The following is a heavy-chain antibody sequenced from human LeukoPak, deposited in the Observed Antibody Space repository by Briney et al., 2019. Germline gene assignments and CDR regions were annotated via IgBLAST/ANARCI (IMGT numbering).Heavy chain of an antibody. D-gene: IGHD1-1*01. J-gene: IGHJ4*03. Sequence: PSETLSLTCAVYGGSFSTYYWSWIRQSPGKGLEWIAEINHRGDTNYNPSVKSRVTTSVDTSKNQFSLRLISLTAADTAVYYCARGPTISETGYFDYWGQGTLVTVSS. V-gene: IGHV4-34*01. CDR3: ARGPTISETGYFDY. CDR1: GGSFSTYY. CDR2: INHRGDT.